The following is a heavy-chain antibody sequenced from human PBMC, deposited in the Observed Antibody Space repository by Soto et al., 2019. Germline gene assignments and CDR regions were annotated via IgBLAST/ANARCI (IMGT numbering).Heavy chain of an antibody. V-gene: IGHV3-74*01. CDR1: GFTLSTYW. D-gene: IGHD6-13*01. J-gene: IGHJ4*02. CDR3: ARVDRSSSWYVDY. CDR2: INNDGSST. Sequence: EVQLVESGGALVQPGGSLRLSCAASGFTLSTYWMHWVRQAPGKGLVWVSRINNDGSSTSYADSVKGRFTISRDTAKNTLYLQMNSLRVDDTAVYYCARVDRSSSWYVDYWGQGTLVTVSS.